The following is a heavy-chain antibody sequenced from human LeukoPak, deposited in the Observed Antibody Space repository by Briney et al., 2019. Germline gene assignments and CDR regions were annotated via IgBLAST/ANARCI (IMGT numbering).Heavy chain of an antibody. CDR3: ARGSIAARLGVRGSFDP. Sequence: SETLSLTCTVSGGSISSSSYYWGWIRQPPGKGLEWIGSIYYSGSTYYNPSLKSRVTISVDTSKNQFSLKLSSVTAADTAVYYCARGSIAARLGVRGSFDPWGQGTLVTVSS. V-gene: IGHV4-39*01. D-gene: IGHD6-6*01. CDR1: GGSISSSSYY. CDR2: IYYSGST. J-gene: IGHJ5*02.